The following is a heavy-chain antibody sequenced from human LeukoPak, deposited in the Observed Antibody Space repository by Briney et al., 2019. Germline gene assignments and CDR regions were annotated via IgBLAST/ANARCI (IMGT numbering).Heavy chain of an antibody. J-gene: IGHJ4*02. Sequence: AGGSLRLSCAASGFTFSSYGMHWVRQAPGKGLEWLTVISTDGNDKHYADSVKGRFTVARDNSKNTLLLQMNNVRTEDTAVYYCAKDKSVSADYYFDYWGQGTLVTVSS. D-gene: IGHD3-10*01. CDR2: ISTDGNDK. V-gene: IGHV3-30*18. CDR1: GFTFSSYG. CDR3: AKDKSVSADYYFDY.